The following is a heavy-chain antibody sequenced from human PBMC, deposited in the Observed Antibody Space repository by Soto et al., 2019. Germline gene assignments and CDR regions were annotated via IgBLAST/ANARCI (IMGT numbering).Heavy chain of an antibody. CDR3: ARSVNSFGGVIDPYYYYGMDV. CDR2: IIPIFGTA. J-gene: IGHJ6*02. Sequence: QVQLVQSGAEVKKPGSSVKVSCKASGGTFSSYAISWVRQAPGQGLEWMGGIIPIFGTANYAQKFQGRVTIPADESTSTAYMELSSLSSEDTAVYYCARSVNSFGGVIDPYYYYGMDVWGQGTTVTVSS. V-gene: IGHV1-69*12. D-gene: IGHD3-16*02. CDR1: GGTFSSYA.